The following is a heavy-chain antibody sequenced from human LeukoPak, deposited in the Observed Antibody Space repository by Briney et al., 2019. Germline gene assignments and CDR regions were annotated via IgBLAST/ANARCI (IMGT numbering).Heavy chain of an antibody. V-gene: IGHV1-18*01. D-gene: IGHD3-10*01. CDR1: GYTFTTYG. J-gene: IGHJ5*02. Sequence: GASVKVSCKASGYTFTTYGITWVRQAPGQGLEWMGWISGYNGETNYAQNLQGRVTMTTDTSTRTAYMELWSLRSDDTAVYYCARDASGTYYPAGVGWFDPWGQGTLVTVSS. CDR2: ISGYNGET. CDR3: ARDASGTYYPAGVGWFDP.